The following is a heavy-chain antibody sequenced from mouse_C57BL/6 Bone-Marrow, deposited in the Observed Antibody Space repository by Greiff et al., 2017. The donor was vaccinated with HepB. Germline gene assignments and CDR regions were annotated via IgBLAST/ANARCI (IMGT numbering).Heavy chain of an antibody. J-gene: IGHJ4*01. V-gene: IGHV1-81*01. CDR1: GYTFTSYG. CDR2: IYPRSGNT. D-gene: IGHD1-1*01. CDR3: ARGVTTVVARYAMDY. Sequence: QVQLQQSGAELARPGASVKLSCKASGYTFTSYGISWVKQRTGQGLEWIGEIYPRSGNTYYNEKFKGKATLTADKSSSTAYMELRSLTSEDSAVYFCARGVTTVVARYAMDYWGQGTSGTVSS.